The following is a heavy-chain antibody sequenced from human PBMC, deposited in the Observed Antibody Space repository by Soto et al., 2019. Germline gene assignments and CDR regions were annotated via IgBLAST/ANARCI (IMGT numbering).Heavy chain of an antibody. V-gene: IGHV2-5*02. J-gene: IGHJ6*03. D-gene: IGHD2-2*01. CDR1: GFSLSTSGVG. CDR2: IYWDDDK. CDR3: AHNVIVPAAETLYDYYCYMDV. Sequence: QITLKESGPTLVKPTQTLTLTCTFSGFSLSTSGVGVGWIRQPPGKALEWLALIYWDDDKRYSPSLKSRLTITKDTSKNKVALTMTNMDPVDTATYYCAHNVIVPAAETLYDYYCYMDVCGKGTTVTVSS.